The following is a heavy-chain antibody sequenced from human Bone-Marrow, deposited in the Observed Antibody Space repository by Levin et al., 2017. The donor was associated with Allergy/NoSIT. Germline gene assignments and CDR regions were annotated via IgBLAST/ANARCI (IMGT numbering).Heavy chain of an antibody. V-gene: IGHV3-9*01. D-gene: IGHD2-2*01. Sequence: QRGESLKISCAASGFTFDDYAMHWVRQRPGKGLEWVSSISAKDNDIAYADSVKGRFTISRDNAKNSLYLQLDSLRVDDTAVYYCAKDQAIVDDWGQGTLVIVSS. CDR3: AKDQAIVDD. J-gene: IGHJ4*02. CDR1: GFTFDDYA. CDR2: ISAKDNDI.